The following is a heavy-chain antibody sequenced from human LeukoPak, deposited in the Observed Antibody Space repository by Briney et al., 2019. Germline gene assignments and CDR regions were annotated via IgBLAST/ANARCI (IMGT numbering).Heavy chain of an antibody. CDR3: AKDFEISAGWYTQTGAGMGGY. Sequence: GGSLRLSCAASGFTLSSYAMSWVRQAPGKGLEWVSAISGSGGSTYYADSVKSRFTISRDNSKNTLYLQMNSLRAEDTAVYYCAKDFEISAGWYTQTGAGMGGYWGQGTLVTVSS. CDR1: GFTLSSYA. J-gene: IGHJ4*02. D-gene: IGHD6-19*01. V-gene: IGHV3-23*01. CDR2: ISGSGGST.